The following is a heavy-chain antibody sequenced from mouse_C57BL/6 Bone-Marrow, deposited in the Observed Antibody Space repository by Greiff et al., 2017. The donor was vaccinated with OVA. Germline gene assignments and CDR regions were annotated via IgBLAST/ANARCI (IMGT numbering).Heavy chain of an antibody. V-gene: IGHV1-61*01. D-gene: IGHD1-1*01. CDR2: IYPSDSET. J-gene: IGHJ3*01. CDR3: ARRDYYGSRFAY. CDR1: GYTFTSYW. Sequence: QVQLQQPGAELVRPGSSVKLSCKASGYTFTSYWMDWVKQRPGQGLAWIGNIYPSDSETHYNPKFKDKATLTVDKSSSTAYMQLSSLTSEDSAVYYCARRDYYGSRFAYWCQGTLVTVSA.